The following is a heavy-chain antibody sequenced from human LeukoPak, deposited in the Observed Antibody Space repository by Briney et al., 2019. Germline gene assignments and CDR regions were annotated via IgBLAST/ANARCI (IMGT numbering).Heavy chain of an antibody. D-gene: IGHD6-19*01. Sequence: GGSLRLPCAASGFTFSSYAMSWVRQAPGKGLEWVSAISGSGGSTYYADSVKGRFTISRDNSKNTLYLQMNSLRAEDTAVYYCAKVGQWLDWPLDYWGQGTLVTVSS. J-gene: IGHJ4*02. CDR1: GFTFSSYA. CDR3: AKVGQWLDWPLDY. CDR2: ISGSGGST. V-gene: IGHV3-23*01.